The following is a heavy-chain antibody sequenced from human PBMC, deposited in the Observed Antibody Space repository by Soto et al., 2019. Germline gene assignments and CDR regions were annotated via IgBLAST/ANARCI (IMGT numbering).Heavy chain of an antibody. CDR3: ARPWGSYYYGSGSYYIDY. J-gene: IGHJ4*02. V-gene: IGHV5-51*01. CDR1: GYSFTSYW. Sequence: GESLKISCKGSGYSFTSYWIGWVRQMPGKGLEWMGIIYPGDSDTRYSPSFQGQVTISADKSISTAYLQWSSLKASDTAMYYCARPWGSYYYGSGSYYIDYWGQGTLVTVSS. D-gene: IGHD3-10*01. CDR2: IYPGDSDT.